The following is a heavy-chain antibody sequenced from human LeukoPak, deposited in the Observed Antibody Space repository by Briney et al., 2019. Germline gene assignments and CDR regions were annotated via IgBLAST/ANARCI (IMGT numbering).Heavy chain of an antibody. CDR1: GASISSGGFY. Sequence: YPSETLSLTCTVSGASISSGGFYWSWIRQHPGKALEWIGYIYYSGSTYYNPSLKSRVTISVDTSENQFSLRLSSVTAADTAVYYCARGTRTADYWGQGTLVTVSS. J-gene: IGHJ4*02. D-gene: IGHD5-18*01. CDR2: IYYSGST. V-gene: IGHV4-31*03. CDR3: ARGTRTADY.